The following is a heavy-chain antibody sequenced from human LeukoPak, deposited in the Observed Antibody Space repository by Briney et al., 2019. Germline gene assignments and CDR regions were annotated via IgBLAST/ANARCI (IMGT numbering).Heavy chain of an antibody. CDR1: GFTFSSYG. D-gene: IGHD2-21*02. CDR2: IYSGGST. V-gene: IGHV3-66*01. CDR3: ARYCPFIDY. J-gene: IGHJ4*02. Sequence: GGSLRLSCAASGFTFSSYGMSWVRQAPGKGLEWVSVIYSGGSTYYADSVKGRFTISRDNSKNTLYLQMNSLRAEDTAVYYCARYCPFIDYWGQGTLVTVSS.